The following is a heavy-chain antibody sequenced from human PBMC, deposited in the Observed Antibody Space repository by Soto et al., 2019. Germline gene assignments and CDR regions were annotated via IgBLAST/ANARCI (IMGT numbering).Heavy chain of an antibody. J-gene: IGHJ6*02. V-gene: IGHV3-48*02. Sequence: PGGSLRLSCAASGFTFSSYSMNWVRQAPGKGLEWVSYISSSSSTIYYADSVKGRFTISRDNAKNSLYLQMNSLRDEDTTVYYCARGTYSSSRPYYYGMDVWGQGTTVTVSS. CDR1: GFTFSSYS. CDR2: ISSSSSTI. D-gene: IGHD6-6*01. CDR3: ARGTYSSSRPYYYGMDV.